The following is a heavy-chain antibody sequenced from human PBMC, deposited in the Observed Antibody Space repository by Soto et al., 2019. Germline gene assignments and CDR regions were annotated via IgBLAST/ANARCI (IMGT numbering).Heavy chain of an antibody. CDR3: ARGAAARPQMDYYYYMDV. J-gene: IGHJ6*03. CDR1: GFTFPTYW. CDR2: INSDGSST. V-gene: IGHV3-74*01. Sequence: EVQLVESGGGLVQPGGSLSLSFAASGFTFPTYWMSWVRKAPGKGLVWFSRINSDGSSTSYADSVKGRFTFSRDNAKNTVYLQMNSLRAEDTALYYCARGAAARPQMDYYYYMDVWGKGTTVTVSS. D-gene: IGHD6-6*01.